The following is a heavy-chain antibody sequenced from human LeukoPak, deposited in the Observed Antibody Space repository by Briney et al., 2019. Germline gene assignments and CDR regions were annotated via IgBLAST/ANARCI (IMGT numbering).Heavy chain of an antibody. CDR2: INSGGST. D-gene: IGHD1-26*01. V-gene: IGHV3-53*01. CDR3: ASEGSGDAFDI. Sequence: INSGGSTYYADSVKGRFTISRDNSKNTLYLQMNSLRAEDTAVYYCASEGSGDAFDIWGQGTMVTVSS. J-gene: IGHJ3*02.